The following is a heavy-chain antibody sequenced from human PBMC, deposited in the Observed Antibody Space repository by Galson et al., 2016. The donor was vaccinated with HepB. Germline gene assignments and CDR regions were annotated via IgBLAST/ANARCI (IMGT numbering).Heavy chain of an antibody. V-gene: IGHV4-59*02. Sequence: ETLSLTCTVSGGSVTSYYWSWIRQPPGKGLEWIGFIHYSGHTNNSPSLKSRVTLSVDMSKNQLSLRLSSVTAADTAVYYCATTHITLRPGYNGMDVWGQGTTVTVSS. CDR2: IHYSGHT. D-gene: IGHD2-21*01. CDR3: ATTHITLRPGYNGMDV. CDR1: GGSVTSYY. J-gene: IGHJ6*02.